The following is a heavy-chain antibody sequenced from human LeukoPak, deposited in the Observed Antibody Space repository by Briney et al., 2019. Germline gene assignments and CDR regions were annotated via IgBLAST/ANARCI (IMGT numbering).Heavy chain of an antibody. CDR3: AGHHPRNTVDF. D-gene: IGHD2-8*02. J-gene: IGHJ4*02. Sequence: PSETLSLTCAVYGESFSGYYWSWIRQPPGKGLEWIAYISDIGSINYNPSLKSRVTISLDTSKNQLSLKLRSVTAADTAVYYCAGHHPRNTVDFWGQGTLVTVSS. CDR1: GESFSGYY. CDR2: ISDIGSI. V-gene: IGHV4-59*08.